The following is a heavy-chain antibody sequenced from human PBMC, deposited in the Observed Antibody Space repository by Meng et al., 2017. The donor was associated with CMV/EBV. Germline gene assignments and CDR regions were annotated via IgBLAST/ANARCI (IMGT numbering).Heavy chain of an antibody. D-gene: IGHD3-3*01. CDR2: ISWDGGST. Sequence: GESLKISCAASGFTFDDYTMHWVRQAPGKGLEWVSLISWDGGSTYYADSVKGRFTISRDNSKNSLYLQMNSLRTEDTALYYCAKEAESHSGYDFWSGYYTSGMDVWGQGTTVTVSS. CDR1: GFTFDDYT. J-gene: IGHJ6*02. V-gene: IGHV3-43*01. CDR3: AKEAESHSGYDFWSGYYTSGMDV.